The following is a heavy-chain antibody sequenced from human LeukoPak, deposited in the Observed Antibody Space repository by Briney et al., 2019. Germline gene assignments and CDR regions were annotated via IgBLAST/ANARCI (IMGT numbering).Heavy chain of an antibody. CDR2: IRSKANSYAT. D-gene: IGHD6-19*01. CDR1: GFTFSGSA. J-gene: IGHJ3*02. Sequence: GGSLRLSCAASGFTFSGSAMHWVRQASGKGLEWVGRIRSKANSYATAYAVSVKGRFTISRDDSKNTAYLQMNSLKTEDTAVYYCTRPRSGWYMDAFDIWGQGTMVTVSS. CDR3: TRPRSGWYMDAFDI. V-gene: IGHV3-73*01.